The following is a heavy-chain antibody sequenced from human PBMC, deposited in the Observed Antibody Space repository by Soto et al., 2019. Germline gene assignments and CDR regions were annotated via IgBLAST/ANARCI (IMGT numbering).Heavy chain of an antibody. V-gene: IGHV4-34*01. J-gene: IGHJ5*02. CDR3: ARVTTRYCSSTSCYRGFNWFDP. Sequence: SETLSLTCAVYGGSFSGYYWSWIRQPPGKGLEWIGEINHSGRTNYNPSLKSRVTISVDTSKKKFSLKLSSVTAAETAVYYCARVTTRYCSSTSCYRGFNWFDPWGQGTLVTVS. CDR1: GGSFSGYY. D-gene: IGHD2-2*02. CDR2: INHSGRT.